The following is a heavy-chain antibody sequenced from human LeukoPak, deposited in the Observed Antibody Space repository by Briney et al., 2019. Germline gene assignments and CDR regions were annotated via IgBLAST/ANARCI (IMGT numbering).Heavy chain of an antibody. J-gene: IGHJ3*02. CDR3: ARGPTYYYDSSGYSDAFDI. CDR2: IYYSGST. V-gene: IGHV4-39*01. CDR1: GGSISSSSDY. Sequence: SETLSLTCTVSGGSISSSSDYWGWIRQPPGKGLEWIGSIYYSGSTYYNPSLQSRVTISVDTSKNQFSLKLSSVTAADTAVYYCARGPTYYYDSSGYSDAFDIWGQGTMVTVSS. D-gene: IGHD3-22*01.